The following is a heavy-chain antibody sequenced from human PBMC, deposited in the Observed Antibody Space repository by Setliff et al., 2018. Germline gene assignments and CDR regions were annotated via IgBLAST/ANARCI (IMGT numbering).Heavy chain of an antibody. CDR1: GVSIRSYY. V-gene: IGHV4-59*01. CDR3: ARLPRTVTHFDY. J-gene: IGHJ4*02. CDR2: IFYSESS. Sequence: SETLSLTCTVSGVSIRSYYWSWIRQPPGKGLEWIGYIFYSESSNYNPSLQSRVSISVDTSKNRLSLKLDSLTAADTAVYFCARLPRTVTHFDYWGQGALVTVSS. D-gene: IGHD4-17*01.